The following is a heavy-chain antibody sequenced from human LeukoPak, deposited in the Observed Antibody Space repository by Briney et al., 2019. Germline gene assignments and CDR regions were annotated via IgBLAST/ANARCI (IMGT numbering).Heavy chain of an antibody. J-gene: IGHJ6*03. Sequence: GGSLRLSCAASGFTFGSYGMHLVRQAPGKGLEWVAFIRYDGSNKYYADSVKGRFTISRDNSKNTRYLHVNSLRPEDTAVYYCAKGSSYEAQYYYYSMDVWGKGTTVTISS. CDR1: GFTFGSYG. V-gene: IGHV3-30*02. CDR3: AKGSSYEAQYYYYSMDV. CDR2: IRYDGSNK. D-gene: IGHD5-12*01.